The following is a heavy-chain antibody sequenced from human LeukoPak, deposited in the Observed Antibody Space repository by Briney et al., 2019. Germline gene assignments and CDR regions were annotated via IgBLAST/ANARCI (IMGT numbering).Heavy chain of an antibody. V-gene: IGHV4-30-2*01. CDR2: IYHGGST. J-gene: IGHJ5*02. CDR3: ARMVVDITRYFDP. D-gene: IGHD2-15*01. Sequence: PSETLSLTCTVSGDSLSSSRYSWSWLRQPPGQGLEWIGYIYHGGSTHYNPSLESRVTLSMDRSKKQFYLKLTSATAADTAVYYCARMVVDITRYFDPWGQGTLVTVSS. CDR1: GDSLSSSRYS.